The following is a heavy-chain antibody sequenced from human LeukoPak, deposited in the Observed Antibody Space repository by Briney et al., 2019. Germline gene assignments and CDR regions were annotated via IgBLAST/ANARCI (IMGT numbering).Heavy chain of an antibody. D-gene: IGHD6-13*01. CDR2: IYYSGST. CDR3: ARRYVYSSSWLFHGYYYYMDV. J-gene: IGHJ6*03. V-gene: IGHV4-59*01. CDR1: GGSISSYY. Sequence: SETLSLTCTVSGGSISSYYWSWIRQPPGKGLEWIGYIYYSGSTNYNPSLKSRVTISVDTSKNQFSLKLSSVTAADTAVYYCARRYVYSSSWLFHGYYYYMDVWGKGTTVTISS.